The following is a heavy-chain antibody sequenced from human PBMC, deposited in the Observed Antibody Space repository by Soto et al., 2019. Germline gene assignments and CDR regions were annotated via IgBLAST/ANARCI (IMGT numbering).Heavy chain of an antibody. CDR1: GGSFSGYY. CDR2: INHSGST. CDR3: ARRSFSGWYDGLVYFDY. J-gene: IGHJ4*02. Sequence: PSETLSLTCAVYGGSFSGYYWSWIRQPPGKGLEWIGEINHSGSTNYNPSLKSRVTISVDTSKNQFSLKLSSVTAADTAVYYCARRSFSGWYDGLVYFDYWGQGTLVTVSS. D-gene: IGHD6-19*01. V-gene: IGHV4-34*01.